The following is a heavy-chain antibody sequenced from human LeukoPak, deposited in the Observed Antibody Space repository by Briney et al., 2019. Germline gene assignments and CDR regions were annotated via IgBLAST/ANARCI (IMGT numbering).Heavy chain of an antibody. V-gene: IGHV3-48*03. CDR2: ISTSGTII. J-gene: IGHJ3*02. D-gene: IGHD3-10*01. CDR1: GFTLSSYE. CDR3: ATGRSYGTHDAFDI. Sequence: GGSLRLSCAASGFTLSSYEMNWVRQAPGKGLEWVSYISTSGTIIRYAESVKGRFTISRDNAKNSLYLQMNSLRAEDTALYYCATGRSYGTHDAFDIWGQGTMVTVSS.